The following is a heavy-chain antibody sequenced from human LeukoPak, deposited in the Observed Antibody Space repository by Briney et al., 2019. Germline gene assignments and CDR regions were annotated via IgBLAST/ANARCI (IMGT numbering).Heavy chain of an antibody. CDR3: ARVYCSGGSCYSTFDS. CDR1: GFTFSSYW. D-gene: IGHD2-15*01. CDR2: LEQDGSEK. J-gene: IGHJ4*02. V-gene: IGHV3-7*01. Sequence: PGGSLRLSCAASGFTFSSYWMSWVRQAPGKGLEWVANLEQDGSEKYYVDSVKGRFTISRDNAKNSLYLQMNSLRAEDTALYYCARVYCSGGSCYSTFDSWGQGTLVTVSS.